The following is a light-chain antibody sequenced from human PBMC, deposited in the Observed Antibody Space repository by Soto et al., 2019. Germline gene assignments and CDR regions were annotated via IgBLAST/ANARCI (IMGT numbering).Light chain of an antibody. Sequence: QSALTQPASVSGSPGQSITISCTGTSSDVAGYKFVSWYQHHPGKAPKVIIYEVSNRPSGVSNRFSGSKSGNTASLTISGLQAEDEADYYCSSYTSSNTVFGGGTKLTVL. J-gene: IGLJ2*01. CDR2: EVS. CDR3: SSYTSSNTV. CDR1: SSDVAGYKF. V-gene: IGLV2-14*01.